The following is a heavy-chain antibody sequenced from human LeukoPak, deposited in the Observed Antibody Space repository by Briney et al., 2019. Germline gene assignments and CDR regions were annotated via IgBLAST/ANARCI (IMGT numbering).Heavy chain of an antibody. D-gene: IGHD2-2*01. CDR2: ISSSSSPI. Sequence: PGGSLRLSCAGSGDDFSRHTMNWVRRAPGKGLEWISYISSSSSPIYYADSVRGRFAISRDNTKKSLYLQMSSLRAEDTALYYCARDPFCSSSTGCYFEDWFDPWGPGTLVTVSS. CDR3: ARDPFCSSSTGCYFEDWFDP. V-gene: IGHV3-48*04. CDR1: GDDFSRHT. J-gene: IGHJ5*02.